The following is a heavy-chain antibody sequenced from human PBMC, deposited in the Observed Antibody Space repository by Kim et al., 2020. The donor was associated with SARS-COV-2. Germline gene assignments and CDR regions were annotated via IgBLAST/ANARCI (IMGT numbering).Heavy chain of an antibody. CDR3: ARVGGIAAAGTPYYFDY. Sequence: SETLSLTCAVYGGSFSGYYWSWIRQPPGKGLEWIGEINHSGSTNYNPSLKSRVTISVDTSKNQFSLKLSSVTAADTAVYYCARVGGIAAAGTPYYFDYWGQGTLVTVSS. CDR1: GGSFSGYY. J-gene: IGHJ4*02. V-gene: IGHV4-34*01. CDR2: INHSGST. D-gene: IGHD6-13*01.